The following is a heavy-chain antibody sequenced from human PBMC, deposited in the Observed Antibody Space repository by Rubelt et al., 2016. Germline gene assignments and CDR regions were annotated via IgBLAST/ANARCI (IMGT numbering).Heavy chain of an antibody. CDR1: GYTFTSYG. J-gene: IGHJ4*02. CDR2: ISAYNGNT. Sequence: QVQLVQSGAEVKKPGSSVKVSCKASGYTFTSYGISWVRQAPGQGLEWMGWISAYNGNTNYAQKLQGRVTMTTDTSTSTAYMELRSLRSDDTAVYYCARVEYYYDSSGYSDYWGQGTLVTVSS. D-gene: IGHD3-22*01. CDR3: ARVEYYYDSSGYSDY. V-gene: IGHV1-18*01.